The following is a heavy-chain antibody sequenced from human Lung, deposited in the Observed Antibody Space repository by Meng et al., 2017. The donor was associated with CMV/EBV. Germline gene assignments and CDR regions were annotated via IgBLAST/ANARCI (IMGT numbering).Heavy chain of an antibody. CDR3: LRRSGGSV. Sequence: VPVRESGPALVKRSETLFLPCAVSGDSITNHNCRAWVRQPAGKGLEWIGEIPHRGSSAYNPSLKSRVSMSIDKSKNQFSLKLTSVTAADTAVYHCLRRSGGSVWGQGTLVIVSS. V-gene: IGHV4-4*02. D-gene: IGHD3-10*01. CDR1: GDSITNHNC. J-gene: IGHJ1*01. CDR2: IPHRGSS.